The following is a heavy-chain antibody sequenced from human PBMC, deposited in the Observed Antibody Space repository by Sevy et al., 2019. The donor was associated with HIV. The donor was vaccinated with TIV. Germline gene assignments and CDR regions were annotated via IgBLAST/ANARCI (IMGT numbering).Heavy chain of an antibody. Sequence: GGSLRLSCAASGFTFSSYAVHWVRQAPGKGLEWVAVISYDGSNKYYADSVKGRFTISRDNSKNTLYLQMNSLRAEDTAVYYCARDFTEGLLGGHLFDYWGQGTLVTVSS. D-gene: IGHD1-26*01. V-gene: IGHV3-30-3*01. CDR1: GFTFSSYA. CDR3: ARDFTEGLLGGHLFDY. CDR2: ISYDGSNK. J-gene: IGHJ4*02.